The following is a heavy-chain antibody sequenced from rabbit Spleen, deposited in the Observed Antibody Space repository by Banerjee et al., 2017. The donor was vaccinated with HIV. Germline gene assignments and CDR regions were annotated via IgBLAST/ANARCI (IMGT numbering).Heavy chain of an antibody. CDR2: IYTGNRKT. CDR3: ARDLAGVIGWNFYL. J-gene: IGHJ4*01. Sequence: QEQLEESGGGLVQPGGSLKLSCKASGFDFSRTGVSWVRQAPGKGLEWIGCIYTGNRKTYYAGWAKGRFTISKASSTTVTLQMTSLTAADTATYFCARDLAGVIGWNFYLWGPGTLVTVS. CDR1: GFDFSRTG. V-gene: IGHV1S45*01. D-gene: IGHD4-1*01.